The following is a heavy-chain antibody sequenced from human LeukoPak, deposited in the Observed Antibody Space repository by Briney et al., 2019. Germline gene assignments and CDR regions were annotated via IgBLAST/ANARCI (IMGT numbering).Heavy chain of an antibody. CDR3: ARARFTNGWYFNRDY. D-gene: IGHD6-19*01. CDR1: GFTFNSYA. Sequence: PGGSLRLSCAASGFTFNSYAMHWVRQAPGTGLEWVALILSDGGNSHYADSVKGRSTISRDNSKNTLYLQMSSLRAEDTAVYYCARARFTNGWYFNRDYWGQGTLVTVSS. V-gene: IGHV3-30*04. J-gene: IGHJ4*02. CDR2: ILSDGGNS.